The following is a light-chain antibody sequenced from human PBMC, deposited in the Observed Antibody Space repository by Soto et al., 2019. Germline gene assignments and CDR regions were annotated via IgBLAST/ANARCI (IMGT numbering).Light chain of an antibody. Sequence: QSVLTQPPSVSGAPGQRVTISCTGSSSNSGAGFDVHWYQQLPGTAPKLLIHGNSNRPSGVPDRFSGSKSGTSASLAITGLQAEDEADYYCQSYDSSLSAVVFGTGTKVTVL. CDR2: GNS. CDR3: QSYDSSLSAVV. CDR1: SSNSGAGFD. V-gene: IGLV1-40*01. J-gene: IGLJ1*01.